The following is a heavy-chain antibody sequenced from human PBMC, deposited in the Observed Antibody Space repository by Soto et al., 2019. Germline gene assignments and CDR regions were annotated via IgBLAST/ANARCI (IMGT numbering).Heavy chain of an antibody. J-gene: IGHJ6*02. CDR3: ARQNSSGYYPYYYGMDV. Sequence: GGPLRLSCAASGFTFSNYSMNWVRQAPGKGLEWVSSISSSSSYIYYADSVKGRFTISRDNAKNSLYLQMNSLRAEDTAVYYCARQNSSGYYPYYYGMDVWGQGTTVTVSS. CDR2: ISSSSSYI. CDR1: GFTFSNYS. D-gene: IGHD3-22*01. V-gene: IGHV3-21*01.